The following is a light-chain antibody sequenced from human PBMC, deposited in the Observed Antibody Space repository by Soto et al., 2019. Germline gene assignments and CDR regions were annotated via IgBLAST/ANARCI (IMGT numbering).Light chain of an antibody. CDR2: AAS. J-gene: IGKJ5*01. CDR3: QQSYSTPPYT. V-gene: IGKV1-39*01. Sequence: DIQMTQSPSSLSASVGDRVTITCRASQGISSHLNWYQQKPGKAPKLLIYAASSLQSGVPSRFSGSGSGTDFTLTISSLQPEDFATYYCQQSYSTPPYTFGQGTRLEI. CDR1: QGISSH.